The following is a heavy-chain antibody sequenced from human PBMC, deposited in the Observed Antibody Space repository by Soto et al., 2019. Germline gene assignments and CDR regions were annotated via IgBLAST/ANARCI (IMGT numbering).Heavy chain of an antibody. J-gene: IGHJ4*02. CDR2: ISFCGGST. Sequence: EVQLLESGGGVVQPRGSLRLSCVASGFNFKKFAMSWARQAPGEGLEWIAGISFCGGSTSYPDSVKGRFSIARDDSTNTLSLQMHNLRVEDTAQYYCAKADGEQWLLPPLDKWGQGALVTVS. V-gene: IGHV3-23*01. CDR1: GFNFKKFA. CDR3: AKADGEQWLLPPLDK. D-gene: IGHD6-19*01.